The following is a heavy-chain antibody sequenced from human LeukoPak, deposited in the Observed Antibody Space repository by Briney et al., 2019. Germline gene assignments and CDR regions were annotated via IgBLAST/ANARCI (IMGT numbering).Heavy chain of an antibody. Sequence: SETLSLTCTVSGGSISSYYWSWIRQPAGKGLEWIGRIYTRGSTNYNPSLKSRVTMSVDTSKNQFSLKLSSVTAADTAVYYCARDQGWQQLVQWFDPWGQGTLVTVSS. D-gene: IGHD6-13*01. V-gene: IGHV4-4*07. CDR3: ARDQGWQQLVQWFDP. CDR2: IYTRGST. J-gene: IGHJ5*02. CDR1: GGSISSYY.